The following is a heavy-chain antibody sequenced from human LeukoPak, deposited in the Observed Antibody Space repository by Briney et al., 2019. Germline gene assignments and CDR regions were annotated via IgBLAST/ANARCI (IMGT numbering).Heavy chain of an antibody. Sequence: GESLKISCAASGFTFSSYSMNWVRQAPGKGLEWVSSISSSSSYIYYADSVKGRFTISRDNAKNSLYLQMNSLRAEDTAVYYCARESSSGWYKGDWFDPWGQGTLVTVSS. CDR1: GFTFSSYS. D-gene: IGHD6-19*01. CDR2: ISSSSSYI. CDR3: ARESSSGWYKGDWFDP. J-gene: IGHJ5*02. V-gene: IGHV3-21*01.